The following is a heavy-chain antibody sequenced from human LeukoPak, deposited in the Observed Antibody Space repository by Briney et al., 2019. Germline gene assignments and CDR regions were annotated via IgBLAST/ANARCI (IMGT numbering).Heavy chain of an antibody. CDR3: ATGAPWDAARDY. D-gene: IGHD1-26*01. V-gene: IGHV1-18*01. Sequence: GASVKVSCKASGSSFSTYDINWVRQAPGQGLEWMGWIIAYNGNTIYAQKFQGRVTMTTDASTSTAYMELRSLRSDDTAVYYCATGAPWDAARDYWGQGTLVTVSS. CDR1: GSSFSTYD. J-gene: IGHJ4*02. CDR2: IIAYNGNT.